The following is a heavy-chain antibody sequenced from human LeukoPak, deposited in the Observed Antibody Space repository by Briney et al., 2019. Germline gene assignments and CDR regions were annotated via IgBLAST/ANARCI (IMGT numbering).Heavy chain of an antibody. CDR2: ISGSGDST. D-gene: IGHD4-17*01. V-gene: IGHV3-23*01. CDR3: AKTRGGYGDPSCFDY. CDR1: GFTFSSYA. J-gene: IGHJ4*02. Sequence: TGGSLRLSCAASGFTFSSYAMSWVRQAPGKGLEWVSAISGSGDSTYYADSVKGRFTISRDNSKNTLYLQMNSLRAEDTAVYYCAKTRGGYGDPSCFDYWGQGTLVTVSS.